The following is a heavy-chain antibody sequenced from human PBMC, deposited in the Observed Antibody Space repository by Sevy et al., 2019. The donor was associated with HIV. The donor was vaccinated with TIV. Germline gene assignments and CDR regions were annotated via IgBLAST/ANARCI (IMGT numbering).Heavy chain of an antibody. Sequence: GGSLRLSCAASGFTFSSYAMSWVRQAPGKGLEWVSAISGSGGSTYYADSVKGRFTISRDNSKNTLYLQMNSLRAEDXXXXXXXXXXXXXXEPDGMDVWGQGTTVTVSS. V-gene: IGHV3-23*01. CDR3: XXXXXXXXEPDGMDV. CDR2: ISGSGGST. J-gene: IGHJ6*02. CDR1: GFTFSSYA.